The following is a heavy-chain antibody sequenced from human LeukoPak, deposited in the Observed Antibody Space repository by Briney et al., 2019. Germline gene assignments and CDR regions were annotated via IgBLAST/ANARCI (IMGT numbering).Heavy chain of an antibody. CDR3: ARGMTTGPDP. J-gene: IGHJ5*02. Sequence: SETLSLTCTASGGSISSYSWSWIRQPPGKGLEWIGYIYYSGSTNYNPSLKSRLTISVDTSKNQFSLKLSSVTAADTAVYYCARGMTTGPDPWGQGILVTVSS. CDR1: GGSISSYS. V-gene: IGHV4-59*08. CDR2: IYYSGST. D-gene: IGHD4-17*01.